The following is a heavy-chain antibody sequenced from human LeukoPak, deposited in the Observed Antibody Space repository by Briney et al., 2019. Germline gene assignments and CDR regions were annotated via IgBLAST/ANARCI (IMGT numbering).Heavy chain of an antibody. CDR3: ATSTYYYDSSGYSPLAFDI. Sequence: GGSLRLSCAASGFTFSDYYMSWIRQAPGKGLEWVSYISSSGSTIYYADSVKGRFTISRDNAKNSLYLQMNSLRAEDTAVYYCATSTYYYDSSGYSPLAFDIWGQGTMVTVSS. J-gene: IGHJ3*02. CDR1: GFTFSDYY. V-gene: IGHV3-11*04. CDR2: ISSSGSTI. D-gene: IGHD3-22*01.